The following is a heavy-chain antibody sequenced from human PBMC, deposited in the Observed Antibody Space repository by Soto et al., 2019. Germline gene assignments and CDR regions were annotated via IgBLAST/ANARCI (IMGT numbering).Heavy chain of an antibody. V-gene: IGHV3-30*18. CDR2: ISYDGSNK. D-gene: IGHD5-18*01. CDR1: GFTFSSYG. J-gene: IGHJ4*02. CDR3: AKGGVDTAIFGFDY. Sequence: QVQLVESGGGVVQPGRSLRLSCAASGFTFSSYGMHWVRQAPGKGLEWVAVISYDGSNKYYADSVKGRFTISRDNSKHTLYLQRNSLRAEDTAVYYCAKGGVDTAIFGFDYGGQGTLVTVAS.